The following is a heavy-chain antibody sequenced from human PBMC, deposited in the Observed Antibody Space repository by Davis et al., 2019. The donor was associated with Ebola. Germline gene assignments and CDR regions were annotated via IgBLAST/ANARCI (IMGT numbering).Heavy chain of an antibody. CDR2: ISGSATST. Sequence: GGSLRLSCAASGFTFYRYEMNWVRQAPGKGLEWVSYISGSATSTFYADSVKGRFTISRDNARDSLYLQMNSLGVEDTAVYYCARADAVAGERDAGYSLDVWGQGTTVTVSS. V-gene: IGHV3-48*03. D-gene: IGHD6-19*01. CDR3: ARADAVAGERDAGYSLDV. J-gene: IGHJ6*02. CDR1: GFTFYRYE.